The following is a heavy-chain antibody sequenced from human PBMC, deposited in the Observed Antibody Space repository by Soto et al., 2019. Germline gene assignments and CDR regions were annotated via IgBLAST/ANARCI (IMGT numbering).Heavy chain of an antibody. CDR2: VNNGGGGT. Sequence: PGGSLRLSCAASGFTFSNYAMTWVRQAPGKGPEWISTVNNGGGGTYYADSAEGRFTISRDNSKNTLYLQVSSLRAEDTAVYYCAKERLGRGIDYWGQGILVTVSS. D-gene: IGHD6-6*01. V-gene: IGHV3-23*01. J-gene: IGHJ4*02. CDR1: GFTFSNYA. CDR3: AKERLGRGIDY.